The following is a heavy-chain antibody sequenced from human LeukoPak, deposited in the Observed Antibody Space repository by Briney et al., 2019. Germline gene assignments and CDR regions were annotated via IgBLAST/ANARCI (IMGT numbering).Heavy chain of an antibody. V-gene: IGHV4-4*07. CDR2: IYTSGST. J-gene: IGHJ6*03. D-gene: IGHD3-3*01. CDR1: GGSISSYY. Sequence: SETLSLTCTVSGGSISSYYWSWIRQPAGKGLEWIGRIYTSGSTKYNPSLKSRVTISVDKSKNRFSLKLSSVTAADTAVYYCARMPYYDFWSGYYYYYMDVWGKGTTVTVSS. CDR3: ARMPYYDFWSGYYYYYMDV.